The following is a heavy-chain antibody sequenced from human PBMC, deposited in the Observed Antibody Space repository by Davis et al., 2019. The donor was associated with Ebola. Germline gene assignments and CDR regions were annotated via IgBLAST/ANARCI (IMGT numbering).Heavy chain of an antibody. V-gene: IGHV1-46*01. CDR2: INPSGGST. J-gene: IGHJ4*02. D-gene: IGHD3-22*01. Sequence: ASVKVSCKASGYTFTSYYMHWVRQAPGQGLEWMGIINPSGGSTSYAQKFQGRVTMTTDTSTSTAYMELRSLRSDDTAVYYCARDDPRIVVAPFDYWGQGTLVTVSS. CDR3: ARDDPRIVVAPFDY. CDR1: GYTFTSYY.